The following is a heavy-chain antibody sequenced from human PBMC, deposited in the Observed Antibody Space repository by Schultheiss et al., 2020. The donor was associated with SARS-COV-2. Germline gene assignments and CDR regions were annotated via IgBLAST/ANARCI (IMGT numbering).Heavy chain of an antibody. CDR3: ARRGYCSGGNCYMLDY. CDR2: IYPGDSDT. D-gene: IGHD2-15*01. Sequence: GESLKISCKGLGYSFSSYYIVWVRQMPGKGLEWMGRIYPGDSDTRYSPSFQGQVTISADQSISTAYLQWGSLKASDTAMYYCARRGYCSGGNCYMLDYWGQGTLVTVSS. J-gene: IGHJ4*02. CDR1: GYSFSSYY. V-gene: IGHV5-51*01.